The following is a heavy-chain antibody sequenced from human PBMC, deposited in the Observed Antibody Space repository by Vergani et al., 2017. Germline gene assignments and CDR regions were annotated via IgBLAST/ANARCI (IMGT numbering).Heavy chain of an antibody. J-gene: IGHJ5*02. CDR3: ARDKGYSSSGWFDP. V-gene: IGHV4-31*03. Sequence: QVQLQESGPGLVKPSQTLSLTCTVSGGPISSGGYYRSWIRQHPGKGLEWIGYIYYSGSTYYNPSLKRRVTISVDTSRNRFSLKLSAVTAADTAVYYCARDKGYSSSGWFDPWGQGTLVTVSS. CDR1: GGPISSGGYY. D-gene: IGHD6-13*01. CDR2: IYYSGST.